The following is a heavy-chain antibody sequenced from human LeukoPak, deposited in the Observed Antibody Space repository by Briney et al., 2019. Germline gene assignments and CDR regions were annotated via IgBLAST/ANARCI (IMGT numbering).Heavy chain of an antibody. CDR3: ARGLLDYASGEYSFYALDV. Sequence: ASVKVSCKASGYTFITYDINWVRQATGQGLEWMGWMNPKTGGTGYAQKFQGRLTMTRDSSINTGYMQLSSLKSDDTAVYYCARGLLDYASGEYSFYALDVWGQGTPVTVSS. J-gene: IGHJ6*02. V-gene: IGHV1-8*01. CDR2: MNPKTGGT. D-gene: IGHD3-10*01. CDR1: GYTFITYD.